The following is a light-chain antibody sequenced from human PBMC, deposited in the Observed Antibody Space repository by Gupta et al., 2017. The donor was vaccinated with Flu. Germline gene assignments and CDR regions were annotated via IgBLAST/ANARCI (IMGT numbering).Light chain of an antibody. CDR1: QSISNW. CDR3: QQDNNYPYT. CDR2: KAS. V-gene: IGKV1-5*03. J-gene: IGKJ2*01. Sequence: GDRVTITCRASQSISNWLAWYQQKPGKAPKVLIYKASNLASGVPSRFSGSGSGTEFTLIISSLQPDDFATYYCQQDNNYPYTFGQGTKLEIK.